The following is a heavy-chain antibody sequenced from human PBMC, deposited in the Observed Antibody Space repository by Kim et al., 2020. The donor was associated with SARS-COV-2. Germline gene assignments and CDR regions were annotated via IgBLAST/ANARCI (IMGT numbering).Heavy chain of an antibody. CDR3: ARHAIGESLNWFDP. V-gene: IGHV4-59*08. D-gene: IGHD3-10*01. J-gene: IGHJ5*02. CDR2: FYYSGST. Sequence: SETLSLTCTVSGGSISYSYWSWIRQPPGKGLEWIGYFYYSGSTKYNPSLKSRVTISVDTSKNQFSLKLSSVTAADTAVYYCARHAIGESLNWFDPWGQGT. CDR1: GGSISYSY.